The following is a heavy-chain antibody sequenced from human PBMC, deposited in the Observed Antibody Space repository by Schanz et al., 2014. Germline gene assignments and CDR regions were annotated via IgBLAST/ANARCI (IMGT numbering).Heavy chain of an antibody. Sequence: EVQLVESGGGLIQRGESLRLSCSASGFTFSSYAMSWVRQAPGKGLEWVSALSGSGGSTYYADSVKGRFTISRDRFQNTLYLRMSSLRAEDTAVYYCARPRFDYGEVDYWGQGTLVTVSS. CDR3: ARPRFDYGEVDY. J-gene: IGHJ4*02. V-gene: IGHV3-23*04. D-gene: IGHD4-17*01. CDR1: GFTFSSYA. CDR2: LSGSGGST.